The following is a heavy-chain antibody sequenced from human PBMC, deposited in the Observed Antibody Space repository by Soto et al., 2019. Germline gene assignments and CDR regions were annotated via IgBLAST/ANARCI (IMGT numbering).Heavy chain of an antibody. J-gene: IGHJ4*02. CDR3: ARGVGIAARRIDY. CDR1: GGSISSGGYY. D-gene: IGHD6-6*01. CDR2: IYYSGST. Sequence: QVQLQESGPGLVKPSQTLSLTCTVSGGSISSGGYYWSWIRQHPGQGVEWIGYIYYSGSTYYNPSLKSRVTISVDTSKNQFSLKLSSVTAADTAVYYCARGVGIAARRIDYWGQGTLVTVSS. V-gene: IGHV4-31*03.